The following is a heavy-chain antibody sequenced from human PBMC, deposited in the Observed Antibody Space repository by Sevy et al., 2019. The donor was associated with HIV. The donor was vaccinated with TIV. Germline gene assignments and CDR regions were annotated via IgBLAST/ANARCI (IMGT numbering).Heavy chain of an antibody. CDR3: ARARGYSGGSYGAFDI. Sequence: GGSLRLSCAASGFTLSTYNMNWVRQAPGKGLEWISYIGSSSSTKYYADSVKGRFTISRDNAKNSLYLQMNSLRAEDTAVFYCARARGYSGGSYGAFDIWGQGTMVTVSS. CDR2: IGSSSSTK. J-gene: IGHJ3*02. CDR1: GFTLSTYN. D-gene: IGHD6-19*01. V-gene: IGHV3-48*01.